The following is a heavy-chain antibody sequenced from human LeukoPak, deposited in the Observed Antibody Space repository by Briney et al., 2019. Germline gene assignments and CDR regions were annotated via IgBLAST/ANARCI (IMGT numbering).Heavy chain of an antibody. CDR3: AKVVGRYGDPRFDY. CDR1: GFTFSSYA. Sequence: GGSLRLSCAASGFTFSSYAMSWVRQAPGKGLEWVSAISGSGGRTYYADSVKGRFTISRDNSKNTLYLQMNSLRAEDTAVYYCAKVVGRYGDPRFDYWGQGTLVTVSS. J-gene: IGHJ4*02. V-gene: IGHV3-23*01. D-gene: IGHD4-17*01. CDR2: ISGSGGRT.